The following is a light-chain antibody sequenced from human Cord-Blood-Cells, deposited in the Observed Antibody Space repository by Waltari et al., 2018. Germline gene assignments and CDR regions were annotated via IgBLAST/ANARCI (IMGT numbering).Light chain of an antibody. CDR3: QQYGSSPLYT. J-gene: IGKJ2*01. CDR2: GAS. V-gene: IGKV3-20*01. CDR1: QSVSSSY. Sequence: LSLSPGERATLSCRASQSVSSSYLAWYQQKPGQAPRLLIYGASSRATGIPDRFSGSGSGTDFTLTISRLEPEDFAVYYCQQYGSSPLYTFGQGTKLEIK.